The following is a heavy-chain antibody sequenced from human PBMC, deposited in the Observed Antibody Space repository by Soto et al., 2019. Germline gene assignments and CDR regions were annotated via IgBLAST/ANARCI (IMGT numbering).Heavy chain of an antibody. V-gene: IGHV4-61*01. D-gene: IGHD3-10*01. CDR3: ARDSDKLLRRGWFDP. J-gene: IGHJ5*02. Sequence: QVQLQESGPGLVKPSETLSLTCTVSGGSVSSGSYYWSWIRQPPGKGLEWIGDIYYSGNTNYNPSLESRVTISVDTSKNQFSLKLSSVTAADTAVYYCARDSDKLLRRGWFDPWGQGTLFTVSS. CDR2: IYYSGNT. CDR1: GGSVSSGSYY.